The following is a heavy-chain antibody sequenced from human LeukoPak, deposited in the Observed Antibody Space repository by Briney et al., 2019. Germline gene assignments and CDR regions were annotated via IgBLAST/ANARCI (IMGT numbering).Heavy chain of an antibody. V-gene: IGHV4-30-4*08. CDR2: IYYSGST. Sequence: NPSQTLSLTCTVSGGSISSGDYYWNWIRQPPGKGLERSGYIYYSGSTYYNPYLKSRVTISVDTSKNQFSLKLSSVTAADTAVYYCARVDSLGQWLSTNFDYWGQGTLVTVSS. J-gene: IGHJ4*02. D-gene: IGHD6-19*01. CDR1: GGSISSGDYY. CDR3: ARVDSLGQWLSTNFDY.